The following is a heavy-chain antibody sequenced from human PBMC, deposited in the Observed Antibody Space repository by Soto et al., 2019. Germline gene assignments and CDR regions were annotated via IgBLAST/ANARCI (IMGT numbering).Heavy chain of an antibody. CDR2: IYYSGST. J-gene: IGHJ3*02. CDR1: GGSISSGGYY. V-gene: IGHV4-31*03. Sequence: QVQLQESGPGLVKPSQTLSLTCTVSGGSISSGGYYWSWIRQHPGKVLEWIGYIYYSGSTYYNPSLKSRVILSVDTSQNQFSLKLSSVTAADTAVYYCARVTITFGGVIGDAFDIWGQGTMVTVSS. CDR3: ARVTITFGGVIGDAFDI. D-gene: IGHD3-16*02.